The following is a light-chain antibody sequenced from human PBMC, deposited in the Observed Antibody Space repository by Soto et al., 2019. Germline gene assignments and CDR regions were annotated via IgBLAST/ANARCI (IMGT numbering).Light chain of an antibody. CDR1: SSDVGAYDF. V-gene: IGLV2-14*01. CDR2: EVS. CDR3: NSYTTSSTQV. Sequence: QSALTQPASVSGSPGQSITIPCTGTSSDVGAYDFVSWYQQHPGNAPKLMIYEVSNRPSGVPNRFSGSKSGNTASLTISGLQAEDEADYYCNSYTTSSTQVFGTGTKLTVL. J-gene: IGLJ1*01.